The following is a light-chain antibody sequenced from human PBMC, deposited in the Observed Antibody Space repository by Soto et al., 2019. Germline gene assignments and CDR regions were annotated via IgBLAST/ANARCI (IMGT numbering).Light chain of an antibody. CDR3: LQPHNLPWT. J-gene: IGKJ1*01. Sequence: DIQMTQSPSSLPASVGDRVTITCRASQTISGFLSWYQQKPGKAPNLLIYGASNLQSGVPSRFSGSGSATSFTLIITSLQPEDFATYYCLQPHNLPWTFGQGTKVEI. CDR2: GAS. CDR1: QTISGF. V-gene: IGKV1-39*01.